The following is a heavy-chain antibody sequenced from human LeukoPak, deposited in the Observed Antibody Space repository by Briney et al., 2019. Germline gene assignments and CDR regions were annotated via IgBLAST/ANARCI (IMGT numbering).Heavy chain of an antibody. D-gene: IGHD3-10*01. CDR3: ARGRPDGSGSYYKFDP. CDR1: GGSISSGCYY. V-gene: IGHV4-39*01. CDR2: IYYSGRT. Sequence: SETLSLTCTVSGGSISSGCYYWGWIRQPPGKGLEWLGSIYYSGRTYYNPSLKSRVTISVDTSKKQFSLKLSSVTAADTAVYYCARGRPDGSGSYYKFDPWGQGTLVTVSS. J-gene: IGHJ5*02.